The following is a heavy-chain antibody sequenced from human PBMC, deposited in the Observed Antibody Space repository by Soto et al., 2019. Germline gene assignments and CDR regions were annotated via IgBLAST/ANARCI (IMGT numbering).Heavy chain of an antibody. Sequence: QVQLVQSGAEVKKPGASVKVSCKASGYTFTSYGISWVRQAPGPGLEWMGWISAYNGNTNYAQNLQGRVTMTTATSTSTAYMELRSLRSDDTAVYYCARGGDIVVVPAALDYYYMDVWGKGTTVTVSS. CDR3: ARGGDIVVVPAALDYYYMDV. D-gene: IGHD2-2*01. V-gene: IGHV1-18*01. CDR2: ISAYNGNT. J-gene: IGHJ6*03. CDR1: GYTFTSYG.